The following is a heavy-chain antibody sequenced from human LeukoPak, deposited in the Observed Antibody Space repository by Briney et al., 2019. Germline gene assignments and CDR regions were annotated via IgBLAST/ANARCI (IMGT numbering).Heavy chain of an antibody. V-gene: IGHV1-69*13. Sequence: SVKVSCKASGYTFTSYGISWVRQAPGQGLEWMGGIIPIFGTANYAQKFQGRVTITADESTSTAYMELSSLRSEDTAVYYCAPGYSSSWPIPVLDWGQGTLVTVSS. D-gene: IGHD6-13*01. CDR2: IIPIFGTA. CDR1: GYTFTSYG. CDR3: APGYSSSWPIPVLD. J-gene: IGHJ4*02.